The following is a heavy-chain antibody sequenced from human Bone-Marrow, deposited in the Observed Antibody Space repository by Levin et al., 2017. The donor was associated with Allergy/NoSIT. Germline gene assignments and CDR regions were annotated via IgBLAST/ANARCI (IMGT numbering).Heavy chain of an antibody. CDR1: GDSINNDY. CDR2: LYYSGST. V-gene: IGHV4-59*01. J-gene: IGHJ2*01. CDR3: ARGRLYWYFDL. Sequence: SSETLSLTCSVSGDSINNDYWSWIRQPPGKGPEWIGYLYYSGSTNYNPSLKSRVTMSIDKSKNQFSLRLTSVTAADTAVYYCARGRLYWYFDLWGRGTLVTVSS.